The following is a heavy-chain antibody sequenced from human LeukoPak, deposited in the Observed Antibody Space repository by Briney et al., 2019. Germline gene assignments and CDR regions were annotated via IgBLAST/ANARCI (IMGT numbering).Heavy chain of an antibody. CDR2: IRYDGSNK. V-gene: IGHV3-30*02. D-gene: IGHD2-2*01. J-gene: IGHJ4*02. CDR1: GFTFSSYG. CDR3: AKSEGIVVVPAAMDY. Sequence: SGGSLRLSCAASGFTFSSYGMHWVRQAPGKGLEWVAFIRYDGSNKYYADSVKGRFTISRDNSKNTLYLQMNSLRAEDTAVYYCAKSEGIVVVPAAMDYWGQGTLVTVSS.